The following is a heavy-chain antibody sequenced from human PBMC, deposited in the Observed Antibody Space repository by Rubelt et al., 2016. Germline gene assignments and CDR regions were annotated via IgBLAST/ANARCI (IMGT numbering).Heavy chain of an antibody. J-gene: IGHJ4*02. CDR3: AKGRYSAY. CDR1: GFTFSGSA. Sequence: VQLVESGGGLVQPGGSLKLSCAASGFTFSGSAMHWVRQAPGKGPEWVALITSDGTNKYYTESMKGRFSISRDKSRKTWFLEMNSLTTEDTAVYYCAKGRYSAYWGRGTLVTVSS. V-gene: IGHV3-30*04. CDR2: ITSDGTNK. D-gene: IGHD5-18*01.